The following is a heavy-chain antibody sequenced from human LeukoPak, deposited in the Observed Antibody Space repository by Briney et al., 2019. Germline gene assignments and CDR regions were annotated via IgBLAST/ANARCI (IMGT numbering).Heavy chain of an antibody. CDR3: ARDPVKRVGEFRLHTFDY. Sequence: SVKVSCKASGGSFSNYAFSWVRQAPGQGLEWMGRITPIVDIATYIQKFQGRVTITANKFTSTAYMELSSLTSEDTAVYYCARDPVKRVGEFRLHTFDYWGQGTLVTVSS. D-gene: IGHD3-10*01. CDR1: GGSFSNYA. CDR2: ITPIVDIA. J-gene: IGHJ4*02. V-gene: IGHV1-69*04.